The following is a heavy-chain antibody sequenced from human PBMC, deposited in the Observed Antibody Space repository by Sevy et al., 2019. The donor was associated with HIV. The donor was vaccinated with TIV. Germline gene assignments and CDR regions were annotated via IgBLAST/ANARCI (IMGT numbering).Heavy chain of an antibody. CDR1: GYSFTTHW. D-gene: IGHD1-26*01. J-gene: IGHJ4*01. CDR3: ARPRRSRPTIIDY. V-gene: IGHV5-51*01. CDR2: IYPSDSDT. Sequence: GESLKISCKGSGYSFTTHWIGWVRQMPGKGLEWMGIIYPSDSDTRYTPSFQGQVTISADRSISTAYLQWSSLKASDTAMYYCARPRRSRPTIIDYWGHGTLVTVSS.